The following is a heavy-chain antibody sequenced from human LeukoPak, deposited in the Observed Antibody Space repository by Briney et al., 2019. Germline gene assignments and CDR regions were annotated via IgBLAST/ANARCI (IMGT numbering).Heavy chain of an antibody. Sequence: GGSLRLSCTASGFSFSSYSMNWVRQAPGKGLEWVSYINSGGNTIHYAGSVKGRFAISRDNARNSLYLQMNSLRVEDTAFYYCARENRDSNGWSWGQGTLVTVSS. CDR1: GFSFSSYS. CDR3: ARENRDSNGWS. V-gene: IGHV3-48*04. J-gene: IGHJ1*01. D-gene: IGHD6-19*01. CDR2: INSGGNTI.